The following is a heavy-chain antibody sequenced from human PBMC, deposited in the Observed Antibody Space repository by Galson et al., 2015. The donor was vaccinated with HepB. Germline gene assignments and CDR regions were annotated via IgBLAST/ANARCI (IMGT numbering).Heavy chain of an antibody. D-gene: IGHD1-1*01. J-gene: IGHJ4*02. Sequence: SLRLSCAASGFIFRNYALTWVRQAPGKGLEWVSAISGTGGTKYYADSVRGRFTISRDNSKNTMYLQMNSLRAEDTAIYYCADQLVPFGYWGQGTLLTVSS. V-gene: IGHV3-23*01. CDR2: ISGTGGTK. CDR1: GFIFRNYA. CDR3: ADQLVPFGY.